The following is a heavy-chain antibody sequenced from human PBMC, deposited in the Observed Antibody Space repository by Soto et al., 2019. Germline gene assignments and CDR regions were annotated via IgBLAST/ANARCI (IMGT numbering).Heavy chain of an antibody. CDR2: ISSSSSTI. Sequence: PAGSLRLSCAASGFTFSSYSMNWVRHAPGKGLEWVSYISSSSSTIYYADSEKGRFTISRDNAKNSLYLQMNILIDVVTFVYYSSRESRFLEWLSLNWFDPWGQGT. CDR1: GFTFSSYS. J-gene: IGHJ5*02. V-gene: IGHV3-48*02. CDR3: SRESRFLEWLSLNWFDP. D-gene: IGHD3-3*01.